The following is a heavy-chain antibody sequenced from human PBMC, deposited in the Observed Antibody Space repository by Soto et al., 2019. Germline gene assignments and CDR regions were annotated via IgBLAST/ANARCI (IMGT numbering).Heavy chain of an antibody. V-gene: IGHV3-23*01. D-gene: IGHD2-15*01. J-gene: IGHJ4*02. CDR3: AKDAELSPPSGGSCYPDY. CDR1: GFTFSSYA. Sequence: GGSLRLSCAASGFTFSSYAMSWVRQAPGKGLEWVSAISGSGGSTYYADSVKGRFTISRDNSKNTLYLQMNSLRAEDTAVYYCAKDAELSPPSGGSCYPDYWGQGTLVTVSS. CDR2: ISGSGGST.